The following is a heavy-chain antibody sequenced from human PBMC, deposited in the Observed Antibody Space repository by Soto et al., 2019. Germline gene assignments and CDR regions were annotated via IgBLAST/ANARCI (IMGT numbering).Heavy chain of an antibody. Sequence: QLQLQESGPGLVKPSETLSLTCTVSGGSISSSSYYWGWIRQPPGKGLEWIGSIYYSGSTYYNPSLKSRVTISVDTSKNQFSLKLSSVTAADTAVYYCALTGTPKGLSAIGGLMDVWGQGTTVTVSS. CDR1: GGSISSSSYY. CDR2: IYYSGST. J-gene: IGHJ6*02. D-gene: IGHD3-16*02. CDR3: ALTGTPKGLSAIGGLMDV. V-gene: IGHV4-39*01.